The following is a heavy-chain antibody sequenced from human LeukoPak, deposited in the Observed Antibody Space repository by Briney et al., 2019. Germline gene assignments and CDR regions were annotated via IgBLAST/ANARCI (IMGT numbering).Heavy chain of an antibody. CDR1: GASISGSGYY. CDR3: ARVLRDFWSGSRWFDP. V-gene: IGHV4-39*07. CDR2: IYSSGST. Sequence: PSETLSLACAVSGASISGSGYYWGWIRQPPGKGLEWIGNIYSSGSTYYSASLQSRVTISIDTSKNQFSLKLSSVTAADTAVYYCARVLRDFWSGSRWFDPWGQGTLVTVSS. D-gene: IGHD3-3*01. J-gene: IGHJ5*02.